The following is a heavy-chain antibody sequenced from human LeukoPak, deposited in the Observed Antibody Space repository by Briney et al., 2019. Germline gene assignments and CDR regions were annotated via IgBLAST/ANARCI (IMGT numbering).Heavy chain of an antibody. J-gene: IGHJ3*02. CDR3: ARFTPRYLGAFDI. Sequence: PGGSLRLSCAASGFTLSSYWMSWVRQAPGKGLEWVANIKQDGSEKYYVDSVKGRFTISRDNAKNSLYLQMNSLRAEDTAVYYCARFTPRYLGAFDIWGQGTMVTVSS. CDR1: GFTLSSYW. CDR2: IKQDGSEK. D-gene: IGHD3-9*01. V-gene: IGHV3-7*03.